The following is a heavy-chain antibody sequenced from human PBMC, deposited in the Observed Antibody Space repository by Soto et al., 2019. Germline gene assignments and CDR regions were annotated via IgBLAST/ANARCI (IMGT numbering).Heavy chain of an antibody. Sequence: ETLSLTCTVTGGTLSGYYWTWIRQSAGGGLEWIGRIYSSGSTNYNPSLKSRVTISLDTSMSHFSLRLRSVSAADTAVYYCARGQRFSDWFDPWGQGTLVTVSS. J-gene: IGHJ5*02. CDR1: GGTLSGYY. V-gene: IGHV4-4*07. CDR2: IYSSGST. CDR3: ARGQRFSDWFDP. D-gene: IGHD3-3*01.